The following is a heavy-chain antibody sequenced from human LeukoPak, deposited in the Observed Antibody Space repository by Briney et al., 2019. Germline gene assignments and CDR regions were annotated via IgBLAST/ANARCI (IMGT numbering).Heavy chain of an antibody. CDR3: ARPVGATTSGAFDI. CDR1: GFTVSSNY. Sequence: PGGSLRLSCAASGFTVSSNYMSWVRQSPGKGLEWIGSIYSGGSTYYHPSLKSRVTISVDTSKNEFSLKLRSVTAADTAVYYCARPVGATTSGAFDIWGQGTMVTVSS. D-gene: IGHD1-26*01. V-gene: IGHV4-39*01. CDR2: IYSGGST. J-gene: IGHJ3*02.